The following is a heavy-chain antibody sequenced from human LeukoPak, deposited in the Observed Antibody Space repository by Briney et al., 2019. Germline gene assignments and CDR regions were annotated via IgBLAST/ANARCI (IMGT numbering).Heavy chain of an antibody. CDR2: INTNTGNP. CDR3: AKGAAAGTGDGEDY. V-gene: IGHV7-4-1*02. J-gene: IGHJ4*02. CDR1: GYTFTSYA. Sequence: ASVKVSCKASGYTFTSYAMNWVRQAPGQGLEWMGWINTNTGNPTYAQGFTGRFVFSLDTSVSTAYLQISSLKAEDTAVYYCAKGAAAGTGDGEDYWGQGTLVTVSS. D-gene: IGHD6-13*01.